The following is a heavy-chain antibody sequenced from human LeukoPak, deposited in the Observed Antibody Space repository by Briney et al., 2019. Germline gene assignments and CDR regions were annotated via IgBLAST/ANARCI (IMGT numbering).Heavy chain of an antibody. CDR2: ISYDGRNK. Sequence: PGGSLRLSFAASGFMFNNHAIHWVRQAPGRGLEWVALISYDGRNKHYGDFVEGRFTISRDNSRNTVDLQMNSLRIEDTAVYYCARDSITGDNAFDVWGQGTLVTVSS. CDR1: GFMFNNHA. D-gene: IGHD7-27*01. J-gene: IGHJ3*01. CDR3: ARDSITGDNAFDV. V-gene: IGHV3-30*04.